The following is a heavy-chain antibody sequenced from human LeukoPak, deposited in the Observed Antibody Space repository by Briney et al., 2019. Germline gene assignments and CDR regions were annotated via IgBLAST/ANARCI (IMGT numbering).Heavy chain of an antibody. D-gene: IGHD3-3*01. CDR3: VRWSTTFGVIYDAFDI. Sequence: PSETLSLTCTVSGGSISRYYWSWIRQPPGKGLEWIGYIYYSGSTNYNPSLKSRVTISVDTSKNQFSLKLSSVTAADTAVYYCVRWSTTFGVIYDAFDIWGQGTMVTVSS. CDR1: GGSISRYY. J-gene: IGHJ3*02. CDR2: IYYSGST. V-gene: IGHV4-59*08.